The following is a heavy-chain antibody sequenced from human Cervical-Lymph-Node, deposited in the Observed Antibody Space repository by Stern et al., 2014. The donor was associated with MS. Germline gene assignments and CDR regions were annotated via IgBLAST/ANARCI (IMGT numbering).Heavy chain of an antibody. D-gene: IGHD4-17*01. Sequence: QLESGGGVVQPGRSLRVSCAASGFAFSHYGMNWVRQAPGKGLEWVAFISYDVSTKHYADSVKGRFTISRDNSNNMLFLQMNSLRTEDTAVYYCAKDWEYDGDIGWYSDVWGRGTLVTVSS. V-gene: IGHV3-30*18. CDR1: GFAFSHYG. CDR2: ISYDVSTK. J-gene: IGHJ2*01. CDR3: AKDWEYDGDIGWYSDV.